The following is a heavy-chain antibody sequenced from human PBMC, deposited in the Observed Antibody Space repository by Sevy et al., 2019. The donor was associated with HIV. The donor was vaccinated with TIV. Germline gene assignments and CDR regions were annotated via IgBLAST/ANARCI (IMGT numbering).Heavy chain of an antibody. CDR2: IKEDGSET. V-gene: IGHV3-7*01. D-gene: IGHD6-13*01. Sequence: GGSLRLSCTASGFTFGDYWMNWVRQAPGKGLEWVGNIKEDGSETYYVDSVKGRFTISRDNAKNSLYLQMNSLRAEETAVYYCAKGVDSWGQGTLVPVSS. CDR3: AKGVDS. J-gene: IGHJ4*02. CDR1: GFTFGDYW.